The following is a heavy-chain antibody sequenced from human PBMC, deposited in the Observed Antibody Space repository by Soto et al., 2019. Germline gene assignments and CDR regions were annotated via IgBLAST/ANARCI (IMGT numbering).Heavy chain of an antibody. CDR2: ISSNGDT. CDR3: ARELWMVGLVYYFDF. Sequence: SETLSLTCTISGGSINSNFLTWIRQPAGKGLEWIGRISSNGDTNYNPSLRGRVSMSLDTSKNHFSLKLNSVTASDTAVYFCARELWMVGLVYYFDFWGQGTLVTVSS. CDR1: GGSINSNF. D-gene: IGHD3-10*01. V-gene: IGHV4-4*07. J-gene: IGHJ4*02.